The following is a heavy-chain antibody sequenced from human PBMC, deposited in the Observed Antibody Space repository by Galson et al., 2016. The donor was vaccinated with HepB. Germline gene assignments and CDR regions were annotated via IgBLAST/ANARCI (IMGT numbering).Heavy chain of an antibody. D-gene: IGHD5-24*01. CDR3: ARDRLIEVWLQSCDY. CDR2: IGHDGRNQ. CDR1: GFTFSSYA. J-gene: IGHJ4*02. V-gene: IGHV3-33*01. Sequence: SLRLSCAASGFTFSSYAMHWVRQAPGKGLEWVAAIGHDGRNQYYPDSVEGRVSISRDNDKNTLYLQMNNLGAEETAVYYCARDRLIEVWLQSCDYWGQGTLVTVSS.